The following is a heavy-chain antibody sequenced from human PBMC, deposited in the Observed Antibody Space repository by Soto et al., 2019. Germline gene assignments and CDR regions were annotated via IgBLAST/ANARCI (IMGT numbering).Heavy chain of an antibody. CDR1: GYTFTSYY. V-gene: IGHV1-46*03. D-gene: IGHD3-3*01. J-gene: IGHJ4*02. CDR3: ARGTSHYDFWSGYPYYFDY. CDR2: INPSGGST. Sequence: GASVKVSCKASGYTFTSYYMHWVRQTPGQGLEWMGIINPSGGSTSYAQKFQGRVTMTRDTSTSTVYMELSSLRSEDTAVYYCARGTSHYDFWSGYPYYFDYWGQGTLVTVSS.